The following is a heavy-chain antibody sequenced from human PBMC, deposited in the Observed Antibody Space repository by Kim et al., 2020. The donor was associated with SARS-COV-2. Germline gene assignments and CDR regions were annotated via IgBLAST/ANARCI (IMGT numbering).Heavy chain of an antibody. CDR2: VYFSGST. Sequence: SETLSLICTVSGGSISTYSWSWIRLPLGKGLEWIGYVYFSGSTDYNPSLKSRVTMSVHTSKNQFSLNLRSATAADTAIYYCARGNAATTYSSYYYFVDV. J-gene: IGHJ6*03. CDR1: GGSISTYS. D-gene: IGHD1-26*01. CDR3: ARGNAATTYSSYYYFVDV. V-gene: IGHV4-59*01.